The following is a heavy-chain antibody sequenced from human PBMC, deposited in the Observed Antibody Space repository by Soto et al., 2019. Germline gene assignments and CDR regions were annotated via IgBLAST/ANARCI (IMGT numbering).Heavy chain of an antibody. CDR2: ITGTAGTT. D-gene: IGHD2-8*01. J-gene: IGHJ3*02. Sequence: ESGGGSVQPGGSLRLSCAASGFTFSSYSMTWVRQAPGKGLEWVAHITGTAGTTYYADSVKGRFTISRDTSRNTVYLQMNSLRAEDTALYYCAKCMQAYWNYDAHHIWGQGTMVTVSS. CDR1: GFTFSSYS. V-gene: IGHV3-23*01. CDR3: AKCMQAYWNYDAHHI.